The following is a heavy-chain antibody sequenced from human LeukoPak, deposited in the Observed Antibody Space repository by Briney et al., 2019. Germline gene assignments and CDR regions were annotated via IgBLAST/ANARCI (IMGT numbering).Heavy chain of an antibody. V-gene: IGHV4-61*01. J-gene: IGHJ5*02. CDR1: GGSFSSGSYY. CDR2: IYYSGST. D-gene: IGHD1-26*01. Sequence: PSETLSLTCTVSGGSFSSGSYYWSWIRQPPGKGLEWIGYIYYSGSTNYNPSLKSRVTISVDTSKNQFSLKLSSVTAADTAVYYCARSAGAVTHKPTVNWFDPWGQGTLVTVSS. CDR3: ARSAGAVTHKPTVNWFDP.